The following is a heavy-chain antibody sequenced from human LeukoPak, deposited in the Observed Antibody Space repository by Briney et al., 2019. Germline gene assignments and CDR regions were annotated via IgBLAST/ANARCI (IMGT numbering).Heavy chain of an antibody. V-gene: IGHV3-23*01. CDR2: ITAGGDNT. Sequence: GGSLRLPCAASGFTFSSYAMSWVRQAPGKGLEWVSTITAGGDNTFYADSVKGRFTISRDNSKNTLYLQMNSLRAEDTAVYYCAKDLHYYVAMDVWGQGTAVTVSS. CDR1: GFTFSSYA. J-gene: IGHJ6*02. D-gene: IGHD3-10*02. CDR3: AKDLHYYVAMDV.